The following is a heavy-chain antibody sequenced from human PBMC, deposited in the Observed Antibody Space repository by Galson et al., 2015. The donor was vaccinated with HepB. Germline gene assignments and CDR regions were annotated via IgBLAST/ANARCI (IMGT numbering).Heavy chain of an antibody. D-gene: IGHD6-19*01. CDR2: ISYDGSNK. V-gene: IGHV3-30*18. J-gene: IGHJ6*02. CDR1: GFTFSSYG. Sequence: SLRLSCAASGFTFSSYGMHWVRQAPGKGLEWVAVISYDGSNKYYADSVKGRFTISRDNSKNTLYLQMNSLRAEDTAVYYCAKDKQWLSYYYYGIDDWGQGTTVTVSS. CDR3: AKDKQWLSYYYYGIDD.